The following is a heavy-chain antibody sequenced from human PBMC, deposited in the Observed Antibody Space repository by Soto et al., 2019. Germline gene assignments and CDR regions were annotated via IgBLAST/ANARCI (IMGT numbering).Heavy chain of an antibody. CDR2: INHRGSS. CDR1: GGSLSGYY. V-gene: IGHV4-34*01. J-gene: IGHJ6*02. Sequence: PSETLSLTCAVNGGSLSGYYWSWIRQSPGKGLEWIGEINHRGSSDYNPSLKSRVTLSIDASMNHVTLELTSVTAADTAVYYCARSENRNFLYGVDVWGQGTAVTVSS. CDR3: ARSENRNFLYGVDV. D-gene: IGHD1-7*01.